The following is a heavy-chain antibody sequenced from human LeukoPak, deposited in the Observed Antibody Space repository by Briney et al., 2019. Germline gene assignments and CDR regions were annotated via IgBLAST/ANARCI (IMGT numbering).Heavy chain of an antibody. D-gene: IGHD1-20*01. V-gene: IGHV5-51*01. CDR3: ARQSLIIGTTGIEY. CDR2: IYPGDSDT. CDR1: GYGFTTYW. J-gene: IGHJ4*02. Sequence: GESPKIYCKASGYGFTTYWIGWVRQMPGKGLEWMGIIYPGDSDTRYSPSFQGQVTISDDKSISTAYLQWSSLKASDTAMYYCARQSLIIGTTGIEYWGQGTLVTVSS.